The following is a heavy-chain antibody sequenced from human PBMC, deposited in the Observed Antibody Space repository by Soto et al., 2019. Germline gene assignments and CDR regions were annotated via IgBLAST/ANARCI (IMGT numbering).Heavy chain of an antibody. Sequence: QPGGSLRLSCAASRFTFSTYWMDWVRQAPGKGLVWVSRINTDGSSISYADSVKGRFTISRDNAKNTLYLQMNSLRAEDTAVYYCAREPRSVYGMDVWGQGTTVTVSS. CDR1: RFTFSTYW. CDR3: AREPRSVYGMDV. CDR2: INTDGSSI. J-gene: IGHJ6*02. V-gene: IGHV3-74*01. D-gene: IGHD6-6*01.